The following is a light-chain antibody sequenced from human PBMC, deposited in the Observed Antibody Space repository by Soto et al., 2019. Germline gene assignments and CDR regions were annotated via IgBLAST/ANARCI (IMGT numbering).Light chain of an antibody. CDR3: SSYSGTNNYV. CDR2: EVT. Sequence: QSLLAQPPSASVSPGQSVTISCTGTSSDVGGYNFVSWYKQHPGKAPILIIYEVTKRPSGVPDRFSGSKSGNTASLTVSGLQAEDEADYYCSSYSGTNNYVFGTGTKVTVL. J-gene: IGLJ1*01. V-gene: IGLV2-8*01. CDR1: SSDVGGYNF.